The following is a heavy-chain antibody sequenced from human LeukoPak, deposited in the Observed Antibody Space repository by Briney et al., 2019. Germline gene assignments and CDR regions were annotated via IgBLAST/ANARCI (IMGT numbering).Heavy chain of an antibody. J-gene: IGHJ6*03. D-gene: IGHD2-2*01. Sequence: ASVKVSCKASGYTFTSYGISWVRQAPGQGLEWMGWISAYNGNTNYAQKLQGRVTMTTDTSTGTAYMELRSLRSDDTAVYYCARATCSSTSCYYYYYYMDVWGKGTTVTVSS. CDR3: ARATCSSTSCYYYYYYMDV. CDR2: ISAYNGNT. V-gene: IGHV1-18*01. CDR1: GYTFTSYG.